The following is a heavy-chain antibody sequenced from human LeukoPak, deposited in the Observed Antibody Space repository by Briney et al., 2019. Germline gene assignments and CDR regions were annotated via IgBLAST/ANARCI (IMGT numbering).Heavy chain of an antibody. D-gene: IGHD6-19*01. CDR3: AGALAVAGTWNYYFDY. CDR1: GFTFSSYA. V-gene: IGHV3-23*01. Sequence: GGSLRLSCAASGFTFSSYAMSWVRQAPGKGLEWVSAISGSGGSTYYADSVKGRFTISRDNSKNTLYLQMNSLRAEDTAVYYCAGALAVAGTWNYYFDYWGQGTLVTVSS. CDR2: ISGSGGST. J-gene: IGHJ4*02.